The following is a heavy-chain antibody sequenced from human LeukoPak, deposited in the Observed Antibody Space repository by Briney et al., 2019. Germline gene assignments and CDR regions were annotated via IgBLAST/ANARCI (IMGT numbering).Heavy chain of an antibody. CDR1: GFTFSSYW. CDR2: INSDGSST. V-gene: IGHV3-74*01. J-gene: IGHJ6*03. D-gene: IGHD6-6*01. Sequence: GGSLRLSCAASGFTFSSYWMHWVRQAPGKGLVWVSRINSDGSSTSYADSVKGRFTISRDNAKNTLYLQMNSLRAEDTAVYYCASIPGGPMEQLVSGQYYMDVWGKGTTVTVSS. CDR3: ASIPGGPMEQLVSGQYYMDV.